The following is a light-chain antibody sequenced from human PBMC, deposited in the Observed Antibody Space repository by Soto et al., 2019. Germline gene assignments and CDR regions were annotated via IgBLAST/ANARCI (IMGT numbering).Light chain of an antibody. CDR1: QIVSSSY. Sequence: EIVLTQSPGTLSLSPGERATLSCRASQIVSSSYLAWYQQKPGQAPRLLIYGASSRATGIPDRFSGSGSGTDFTLTISRLEPEDFAVYYCQQYGSSPPRVTFGGGTKWIS. CDR3: QQYGSSPPRVT. CDR2: GAS. V-gene: IGKV3-20*01. J-gene: IGKJ4*01.